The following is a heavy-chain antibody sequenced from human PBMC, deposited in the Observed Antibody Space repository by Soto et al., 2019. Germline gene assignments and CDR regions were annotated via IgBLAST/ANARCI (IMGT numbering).Heavy chain of an antibody. CDR1: GFSLSTSGVG. J-gene: IGHJ4*02. CDR2: IYWDDDK. CDR3: ARATYYYDSSVHFDY. V-gene: IGHV2-5*02. D-gene: IGHD3-22*01. Sequence: SGPTLVNPTQTLTLTCTFSGFSLSTSGVGVGWIRQPPGKALEWLALIYWDDDKRYSPSLKSRLTITKDTSKNQVVLTMTNMDPVDTATYYCARATYYYDSSVHFDYWGQGTLVTVSS.